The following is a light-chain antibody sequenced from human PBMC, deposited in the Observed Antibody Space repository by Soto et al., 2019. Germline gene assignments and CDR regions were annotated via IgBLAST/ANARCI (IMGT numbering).Light chain of an antibody. Sequence: EIVMTQSPVTLSVSPGERATLSCRASQTLGNKLTWYQQKPGQAPRLLIYGGSTRATGTPARFSGSGSGTEFTLTINSLQSEDFAIYYCQQHSAWPLTFGPGTKVDLK. V-gene: IGKV3D-15*01. CDR2: GGS. CDR3: QQHSAWPLT. J-gene: IGKJ3*01. CDR1: QTLGNK.